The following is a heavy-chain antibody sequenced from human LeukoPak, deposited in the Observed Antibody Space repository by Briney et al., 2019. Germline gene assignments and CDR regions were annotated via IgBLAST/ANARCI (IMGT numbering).Heavy chain of an antibody. CDR2: ISGGSGNT. CDR1: GFTFSSYA. V-gene: IGHV3-23*01. J-gene: IGHJ4*02. D-gene: IGHD3-9*01. Sequence: PGGSLRLSCVASGFTFSSYAMSWVRQSPGKGLEWGSGISGGSGNTEYADSVKGRFTISRDNSKSTLYLQMNSLRAEDTAVYYCAKFYDILTGYFDYWGQGTLVTVSS. CDR3: AKFYDILTGYFDY.